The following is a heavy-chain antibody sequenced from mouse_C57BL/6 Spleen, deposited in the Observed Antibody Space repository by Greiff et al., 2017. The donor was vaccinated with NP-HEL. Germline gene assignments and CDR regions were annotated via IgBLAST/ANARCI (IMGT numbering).Heavy chain of an antibody. CDR3: TVGLDY. CDR1: GYTFTDYE. J-gene: IGHJ2*01. CDR2: IDPETGGT. V-gene: IGHV1-15*01. Sequence: QVQLKQSGAELVRPGASVTLSCKASGYTFTDYEMHWVKQTPVHGLEWIGAIDPETGGTAYNQKFKGKAILTADKSSSTAYMELRSLTSEDSAVYYCTVGLDYWGQGTTLTVSS. D-gene: IGHD1-1*01.